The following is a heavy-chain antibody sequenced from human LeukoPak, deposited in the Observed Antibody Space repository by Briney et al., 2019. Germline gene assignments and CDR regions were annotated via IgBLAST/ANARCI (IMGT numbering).Heavy chain of an antibody. CDR2: IWYDGSNK. V-gene: IGHV3-33*01. J-gene: IGHJ4*02. Sequence: GGSLRLSCAASGFTFSSYGMHWVRQAPGKGLEWVAVIWYDGSNKYYADSVKGRFTISRDNSKNTLYLQMNSLRAEDTDVYYCATGVTNVGGGYWGQGTLVTVSS. CDR3: ATGVTNVGGGY. D-gene: IGHD2-8*01. CDR1: GFTFSSYG.